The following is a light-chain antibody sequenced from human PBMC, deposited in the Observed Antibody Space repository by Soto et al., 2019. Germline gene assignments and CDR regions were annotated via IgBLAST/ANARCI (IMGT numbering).Light chain of an antibody. V-gene: IGKV1-5*01. CDR3: QQYNSYSPWT. CDR1: QNINNW. CDR2: DAS. J-gene: IGKJ1*01. Sequence: DIQMTQSPSTLSAFVGDRVTITCRASQNINNWLAWYQQKPGKAPKLLIYDASSLESGVPSRFSGSRSGTEFTLTISSLQPDDCATYYCQQYNSYSPWTFGQGTKVDIK.